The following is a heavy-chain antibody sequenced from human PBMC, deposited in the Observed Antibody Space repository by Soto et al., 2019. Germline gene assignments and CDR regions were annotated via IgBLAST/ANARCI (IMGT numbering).Heavy chain of an antibody. CDR3: AKGGLLTIMYYFDY. CDR1: GFTFNNYG. Sequence: GGSLRLSCAASGFTFNNYGMHWVRQAPGKGLEWVAITSYDGSTTYYADSVKGRFTISRDNSKNTLYLQMNSLRVEDTAVYYCAKGGLLTIMYYFDYWGQGTPVTVAS. CDR2: TSYDGSTT. J-gene: IGHJ4*02. D-gene: IGHD1-1*01. V-gene: IGHV3-30*18.